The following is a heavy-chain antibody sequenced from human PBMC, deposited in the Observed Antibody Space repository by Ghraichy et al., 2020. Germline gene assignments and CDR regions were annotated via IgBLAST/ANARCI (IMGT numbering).Heavy chain of an antibody. V-gene: IGHV4-39*01. D-gene: IGHD6-19*01. J-gene: IGHJ4*02. CDR2: VSYTGSP. Sequence: SQTLSRTCTVSGGSFNSSRYYWGWIRQPPGKGLEWIGTVSYTGSPDYNPSLKSRITISVDTANNQFSLNLNSVTAADTAVYYCARQAGWFYFDSWGQGTLVTVSS. CDR1: GGSFNSSRYY. CDR3: ARQAGWFYFDS.